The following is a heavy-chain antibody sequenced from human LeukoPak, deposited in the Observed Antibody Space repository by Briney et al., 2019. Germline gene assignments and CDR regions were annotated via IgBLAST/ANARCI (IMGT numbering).Heavy chain of an antibody. Sequence: ASVKVSCKASGYTFTSHYMHWVRQAPGQGLEWMGIINPSGGSTSYAQKFQGRVTMTRDTSTSTVYMELSSLRSEDTAVYYCARVSTKNTSYYDFWSGYYEPPGYWGQGTLVTVSS. CDR2: INPSGGST. D-gene: IGHD3-3*01. CDR1: GYTFTSHY. J-gene: IGHJ4*02. CDR3: ARVSTKNTSYYDFWSGYYEPPGY. V-gene: IGHV1-46*01.